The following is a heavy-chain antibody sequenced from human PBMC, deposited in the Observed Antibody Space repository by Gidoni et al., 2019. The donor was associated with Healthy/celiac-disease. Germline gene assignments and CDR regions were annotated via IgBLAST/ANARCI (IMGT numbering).Heavy chain of an antibody. Sequence: QVQLQESGPGLVKPSETLSLTCTVSGGSISSYYWSWIRQPPGKGLEWIGYIYYSGSTNYNPSLKSRVTISVDTSKNQFSLKLSSVTAADTAVYYCATGVRGAAFDYWGQGTLVTVSS. D-gene: IGHD3-10*01. CDR3: ATGVRGAAFDY. CDR2: IYYSGST. J-gene: IGHJ4*02. CDR1: GGSISSYY. V-gene: IGHV4-59*08.